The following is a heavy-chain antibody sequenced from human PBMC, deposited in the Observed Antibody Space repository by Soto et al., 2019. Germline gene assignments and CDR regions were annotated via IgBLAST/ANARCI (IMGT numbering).Heavy chain of an antibody. CDR1: GFTFSNYW. CDR2: INSDGSST. J-gene: IGHJ6*02. D-gene: IGHD4-17*01. CDR3: TRDQVWYEYGNYADYGMDV. V-gene: IGHV3-74*01. Sequence: GGSLRLSCAASGFTFSNYWMHWFRQAPGKGLVWVSRINSDGSSTSYADSVKGRFTISRDNAKNTLFLQMNSLRAEDMAVYYCTRDQVWYEYGNYADYGMDVWGQGTTVTVSS.